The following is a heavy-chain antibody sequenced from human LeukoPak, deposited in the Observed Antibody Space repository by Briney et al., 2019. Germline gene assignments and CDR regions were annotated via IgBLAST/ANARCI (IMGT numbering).Heavy chain of an antibody. CDR1: GGTFSSYA. V-gene: IGHV1-69*05. J-gene: IGHJ4*02. CDR3: ARGPMGDTAMVTSPDY. CDR2: IIPIFGTA. D-gene: IGHD5-18*01. Sequence: ASVKVSCKASGGTFSSYAISWVRQAPGQGLEWMGGIIPIFGTANYAQKFQGRVTITTDESTSTAYMELSSLRSEDTAVYYCARGPMGDTAMVTSPDYWGQGTLVTVSS.